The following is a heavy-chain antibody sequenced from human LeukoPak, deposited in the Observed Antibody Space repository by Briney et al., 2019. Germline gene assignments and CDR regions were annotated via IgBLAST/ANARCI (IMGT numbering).Heavy chain of an antibody. Sequence: GASVKVSCKASGYTFTNYDINWVRQATGQGLEWMGWMNPNSGNTGYAQKFQGRVTMTRNTSISTAYMELSSLRSEDTAVYYCARGKRYQLLGEWFDPWGQGTLVTVSS. CDR1: GYTFTNYD. V-gene: IGHV1-8*01. D-gene: IGHD2-2*01. CDR2: MNPNSGNT. J-gene: IGHJ5*02. CDR3: ARGKRYQLLGEWFDP.